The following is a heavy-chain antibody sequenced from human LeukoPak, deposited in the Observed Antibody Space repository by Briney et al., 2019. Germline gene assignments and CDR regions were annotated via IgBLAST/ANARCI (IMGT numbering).Heavy chain of an antibody. J-gene: IGHJ4*02. V-gene: IGHV3-23*01. D-gene: IGHD1-26*01. CDR2: ISSNDGST. CDR3: ARPLVGLSSFAF. CDR1: GFTFSNYA. Sequence: PGGSLRLSCAASGFTFSNYAMSWVRQAPGKGLEWVSAISSNDGSTYYADSVEGRFTISRDNSKGTLYLQMNSLRAEDTAIYYCARPLVGLSSFAFGGKEPLVTVSS.